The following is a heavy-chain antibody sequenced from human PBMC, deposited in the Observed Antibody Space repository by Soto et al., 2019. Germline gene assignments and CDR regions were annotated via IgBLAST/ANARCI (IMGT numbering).Heavy chain of an antibody. CDR2: ITGSGGST. J-gene: IGHJ5*02. Sequence: GGSLRLSCAASGFTFSSYAMNWVRQAPGKGLERVSPITGSGGSTYYADSVKGRFTISRDNSKNTLYLQMNSLRAEDTAVYYCAKDQTGITTAGGGRIDRWGQGTLVTVSS. CDR1: GFTFSSYA. CDR3: AKDQTGITTAGGGRIDR. D-gene: IGHD6-13*01. V-gene: IGHV3-23*01.